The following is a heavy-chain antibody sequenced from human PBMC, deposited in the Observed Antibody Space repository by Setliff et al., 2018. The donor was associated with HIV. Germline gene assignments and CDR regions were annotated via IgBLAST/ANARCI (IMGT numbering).Heavy chain of an antibody. CDR1: GFSLSTSGVG. Sequence: ESGPTLVNPTQALTLTCTFSGFSLSTSGVGVGWIRQPPGKALEWLALIYWNDDKRYSPSLKSRLTITKDTSKNQVVLTMTNMDPVDTATYHCARQRPSGSYIGYWGQGTLVTVSS. V-gene: IGHV2-5*01. J-gene: IGHJ4*02. CDR3: ARQRPSGSYIGY. CDR2: IYWNDDK. D-gene: IGHD1-26*01.